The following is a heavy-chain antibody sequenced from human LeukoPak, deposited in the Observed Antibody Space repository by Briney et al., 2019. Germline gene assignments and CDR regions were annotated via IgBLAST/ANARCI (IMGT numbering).Heavy chain of an antibody. CDR2: VNPNSGGT. Sequence: ASVKVSCKASGYTFTGYYMHWVRQAPGQGLEWMGWVNPNSGGTNYAQKFQGWVTMTRDTSISTAYMELSRLRSDDTAVYYCARGPITMVRGVIPFDYWGQGTLVTVSS. V-gene: IGHV1-2*04. D-gene: IGHD3-10*01. CDR3: ARGPITMVRGVIPFDY. J-gene: IGHJ4*02. CDR1: GYTFTGYY.